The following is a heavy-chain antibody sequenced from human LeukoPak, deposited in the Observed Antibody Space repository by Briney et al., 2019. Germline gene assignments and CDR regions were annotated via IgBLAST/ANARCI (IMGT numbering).Heavy chain of an antibody. CDR1: GFTLTDFY. J-gene: IGHJ4*02. CDR3: ARCRGSGSYCLDH. CDR2: ISGSGIMK. V-gene: IGHV3-11*01. D-gene: IGHD3-10*01. Sequence: GGSLRLSCATSGFTLTDFYMTWFRQAPGRGLEWVSHISGSGIMKFYEDSVKGRFTVSRDNVKQSLHLQMNSLRPEDTAIYYCARCRGSGSYCLDHWGQGTLVTVSS.